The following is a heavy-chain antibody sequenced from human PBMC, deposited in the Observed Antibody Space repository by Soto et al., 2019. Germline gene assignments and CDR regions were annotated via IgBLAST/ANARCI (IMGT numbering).Heavy chain of an antibody. Sequence: SETLSLTCTVSGGSISSSSYYWGWIRQPPGKGLEWIGSIYYSGSTYYNPSLKSRVTISVDTSKNQFSLKLSSVTAADTAVYYCARRAAAAPRGNYFDYWGQGTLVTVSS. D-gene: IGHD6-13*01. CDR2: IYYSGST. CDR3: ARRAAAAPRGNYFDY. CDR1: GGSISSSSYY. V-gene: IGHV4-39*01. J-gene: IGHJ4*02.